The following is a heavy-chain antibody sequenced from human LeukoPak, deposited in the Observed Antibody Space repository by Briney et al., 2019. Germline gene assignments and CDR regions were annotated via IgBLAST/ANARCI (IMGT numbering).Heavy chain of an antibody. CDR3: ARVRCSSNSCFPDY. J-gene: IGHJ4*02. V-gene: IGHV3-7*01. CDR2: IKQYGSDK. D-gene: IGHD2-2*01. Sequence: PGGSLSLSCAASGFTFSTYWMSWVRQAPGKGLEWVANIKQYGSDKYYVDSVKGRFTISRDNAKNSLFLQMNSLRAEDTAVYYCARVRCSSNSCFPDYWGQRTLVTVSS. CDR1: GFTFSTYW.